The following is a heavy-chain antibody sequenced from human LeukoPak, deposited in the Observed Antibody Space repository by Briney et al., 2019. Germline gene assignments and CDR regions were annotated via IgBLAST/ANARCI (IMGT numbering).Heavy chain of an antibody. V-gene: IGHV3-7*01. CDR1: GFSFSSYW. J-gene: IGHJ3*02. CDR3: AREMDVHYDSSGLGAFDI. CDR2: IKQDGSEK. Sequence: PGGSLRLSCAASGFSFSSYWMSWVRQAPGKGLEWVANIKQDGSEKYYVDSVKGRFTISRDNAKNSLYLQMNSLRAEDTAVYYCAREMDVHYDSSGLGAFDIWGQGTMVTVSS. D-gene: IGHD3-22*01.